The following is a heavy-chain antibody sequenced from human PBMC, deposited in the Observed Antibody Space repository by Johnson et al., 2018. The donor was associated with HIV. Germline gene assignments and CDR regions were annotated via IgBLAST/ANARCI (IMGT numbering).Heavy chain of an antibody. J-gene: IGHJ3*02. D-gene: IGHD6-19*01. CDR3: AREPVAGPGRNAFDI. Sequence: VQLVESGGGLVQPGRSLRLSCAASGFTFDDYAMHWVRQAPGKGLEWVSGISWNSGIIGYADSVKGRFTITRDNAKNSLYLQMNSLRAEDTALYFCAREPVAGPGRNAFDIWGQGTMVTVSS. CDR2: ISWNSGII. CDR1: GFTFDDYA. V-gene: IGHV3-9*01.